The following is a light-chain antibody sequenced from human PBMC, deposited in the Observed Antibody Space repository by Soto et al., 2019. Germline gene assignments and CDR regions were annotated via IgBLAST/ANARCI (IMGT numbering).Light chain of an antibody. V-gene: IGKV1-8*01. CDR1: QGIRSY. Sequence: AIRMTQSPSSFSASTGDRVTITCRASQGIRSYLAWYQQKPGKAPQLLIYAASTLQSGVPSRFSGSGSGTDFTLTISCLQSEDFATYYCQQYYSSMYTFGQGTKLEIK. J-gene: IGKJ2*01. CDR2: AAS. CDR3: QQYYSSMYT.